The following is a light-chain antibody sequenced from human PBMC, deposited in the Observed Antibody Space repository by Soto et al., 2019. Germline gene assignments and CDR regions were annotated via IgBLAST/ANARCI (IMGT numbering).Light chain of an antibody. CDR2: DAS. CDR1: QSISSW. J-gene: IGKJ2*01. V-gene: IGKV1-5*01. Sequence: DIQMTQSPSTLSASVGDRVTITCRASQSISSWLAWYQQKPWKDPKLLIYDASSLESGVPSRFSGRGSGTEFTLTISSLQPDDFATYYCQQYNSYSYSFGHGTQLEIK. CDR3: QQYNSYSYS.